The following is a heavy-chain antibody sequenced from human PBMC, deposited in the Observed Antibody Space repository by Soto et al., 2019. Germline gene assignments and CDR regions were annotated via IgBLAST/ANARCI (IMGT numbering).Heavy chain of an antibody. J-gene: IGHJ5*02. D-gene: IGHD3-10*01. CDR3: ARETYYYGSGSYQNWFDP. V-gene: IGHV4-59*01. Sequence: SETLSLTCTVSGGSISSYYWSWIRQPPGKGLEWIGYIYYSGSTNYNPSLKSRVTISVDTSKNQFSLKLSSVTAADTAVYYCARETYYYGSGSYQNWFDPWGQGTLVTVSS. CDR1: GGSISSYY. CDR2: IYYSGST.